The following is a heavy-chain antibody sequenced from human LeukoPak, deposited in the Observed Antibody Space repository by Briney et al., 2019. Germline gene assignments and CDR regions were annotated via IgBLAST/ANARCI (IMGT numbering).Heavy chain of an antibody. CDR1: GFTFSSYS. J-gene: IGHJ4*02. CDR2: ISSSSSYI. D-gene: IGHD2-2*01. CDR3: AREVPYCSSTSCYLLDY. V-gene: IGHV3-21*01. Sequence: GGSLRLSCAASGFTFSSYSMNWVRQAPGKGPEWVSSISSSSSYIYYADSVKGRFTISRDNAKNSLYLQMNSLRAEDTAVYYCAREVPYCSSTSCYLLDYWGQGTLVTVSS.